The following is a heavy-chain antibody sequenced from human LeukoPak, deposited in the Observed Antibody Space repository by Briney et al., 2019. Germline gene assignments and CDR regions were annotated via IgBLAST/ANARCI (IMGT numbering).Heavy chain of an antibody. CDR1: GDSVSTSYY. Sequence: SETLSLTCTASGDSVSTSYYWGWIRQPPGKGLEWIGSTSGSTYYNPSLKSRVTISVDTSRNQFSLKLTSVTAADTAVYYCARDGPWKSDCWGQGTLVTVSS. V-gene: IGHV4-38-2*02. CDR3: ARDGPWKSDC. CDR2: TSGST. J-gene: IGHJ4*02. D-gene: IGHD1-1*01.